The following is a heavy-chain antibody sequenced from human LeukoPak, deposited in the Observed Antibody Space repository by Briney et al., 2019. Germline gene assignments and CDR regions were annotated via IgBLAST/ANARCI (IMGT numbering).Heavy chain of an antibody. Sequence: SETLSLTCTVSGGSISSYYWSWIRQPPGKGLEWIGYIYYSGSTNYNPSLKSRVTISVDTSKNQFSLKLSSVTAADTAVYYCARGPPTTANDAFDIWGQGTMVTVSS. J-gene: IGHJ3*02. D-gene: IGHD1-26*01. CDR2: IYYSGST. V-gene: IGHV4-59*08. CDR3: ARGPPTTANDAFDI. CDR1: GGSISSYY.